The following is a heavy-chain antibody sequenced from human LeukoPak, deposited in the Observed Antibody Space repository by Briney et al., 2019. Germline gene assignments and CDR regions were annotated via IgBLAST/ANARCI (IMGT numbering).Heavy chain of an antibody. CDR2: IYYSGST. Sequence: PSETLSLTCTVSGGSISSYYWSWIRQPPGKGLEWIGYIYYSGSTNYNPSLKSRVTISVDTSKNQFSLKLSSVTAADTAVYYCARSRAYSSSSGFDHWGQGTLVTVSS. D-gene: IGHD6-6*01. J-gene: IGHJ4*02. CDR1: GGSISSYY. CDR3: ARSRAYSSSSGFDH. V-gene: IGHV4-59*08.